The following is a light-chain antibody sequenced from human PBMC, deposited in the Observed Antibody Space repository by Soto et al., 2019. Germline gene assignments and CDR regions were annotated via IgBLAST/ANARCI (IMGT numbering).Light chain of an antibody. CDR1: QDINTF. CDR2: GAS. CDR3: QHGYNTPRT. Sequence: DIQMTQSPSSLPASVGDRVTIACQASQDINTFLNWYQQRPGEAPKLLIYGASSLQSGVPSGFSGSGSGTDFTLTITSLQPEDFATYYCQHGYNTPRTFGQGTKLEMK. V-gene: IGKV1-39*01. J-gene: IGKJ1*01.